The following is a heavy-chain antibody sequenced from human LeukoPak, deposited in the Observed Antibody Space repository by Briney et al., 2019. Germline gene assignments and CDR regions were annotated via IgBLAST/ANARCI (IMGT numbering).Heavy chain of an antibody. J-gene: IGHJ4*02. CDR1: GGSFSGYY. D-gene: IGHD3-22*01. Sequence: SETLSLTCAVYGGSFSGYYWSWIPQPPGKGLEWIGEINHSGSTNYNPPLKSRVTISVDTSKNQFSLKLSSVTAADTAVYYCARGYYDSSGYYDPDYWGQGTLVTVSS. CDR3: ARGYYDSSGYYDPDY. CDR2: INHSGST. V-gene: IGHV4-34*01.